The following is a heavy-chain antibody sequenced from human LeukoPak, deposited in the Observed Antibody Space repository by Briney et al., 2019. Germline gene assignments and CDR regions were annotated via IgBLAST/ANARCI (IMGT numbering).Heavy chain of an antibody. CDR1: GYTFTSYG. J-gene: IGHJ4*02. V-gene: IGHV1-18*01. Sequence: ASVKVSCKASGYTFTSYGISWVRQAPGEGLEWMGWISAYNGNTNYAQKLQGRVTMTTDASTSAAYMELRSLRSDDTAVYYCARDHAHRLLRNLDYWGQGTLVTVSS. CDR3: ARDHAHRLLRNLDY. CDR2: ISAYNGNT. D-gene: IGHD5-18*01.